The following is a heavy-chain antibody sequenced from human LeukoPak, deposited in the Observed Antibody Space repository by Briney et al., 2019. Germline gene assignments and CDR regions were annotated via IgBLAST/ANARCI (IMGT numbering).Heavy chain of an antibody. CDR1: GGSFSGYY. D-gene: IGHD1-26*01. CDR2: INHSGST. V-gene: IGHV4-34*01. Sequence: PSETLSLTCAVYGGSFSGYYWSWIRQPPGKGLEWIGEINHSGSTNYNPSLKSRVTISVDTSKNQFSLKLSSVTAADTAVYYCASRAIVGATNNWFDPWGQGTLVTVSS. J-gene: IGHJ5*02. CDR3: ASRAIVGATNNWFDP.